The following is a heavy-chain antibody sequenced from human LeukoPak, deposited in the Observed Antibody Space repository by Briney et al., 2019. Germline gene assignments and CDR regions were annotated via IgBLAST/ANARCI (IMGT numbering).Heavy chain of an antibody. V-gene: IGHV4-39*07. CDR2: INHSGST. Sequence: SETLSLTCTVSGGSVSSGSYYWSWIRQPPGKGLEWIGEINHSGSTNYNPSLKSRVTISVDTSKNQFSLKLSSVTAADTAVYYCARGRGIAVAGTSDYWGQGTLVTVSS. D-gene: IGHD6-19*01. CDR1: GGSVSSGSYY. CDR3: ARGRGIAVAGTSDY. J-gene: IGHJ4*02.